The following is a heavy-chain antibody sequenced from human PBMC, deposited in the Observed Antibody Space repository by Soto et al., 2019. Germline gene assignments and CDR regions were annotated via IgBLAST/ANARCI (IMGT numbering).Heavy chain of an antibody. CDR2: ISWNSGCR. CDR1: GFTFEDNA. J-gene: IGHJ5*02. D-gene: IGHD3-9*01. CDR3: AKVQTHYDILTGYYRFAP. Sequence: EVQLVESGGGLVQPGRSLRLSCAASGFTFEDNAMHWVRQAPGKGLEWVSGISWNSGCRDYADAVKGRFTVSRDNAKHSLYLQMNSMRAEDTALYYCAKVQTHYDILTGYYRFAPWGQGTLVTVSS. V-gene: IGHV3-9*01.